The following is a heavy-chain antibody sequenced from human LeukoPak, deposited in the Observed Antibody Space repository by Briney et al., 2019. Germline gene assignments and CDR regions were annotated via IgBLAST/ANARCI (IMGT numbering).Heavy chain of an antibody. CDR1: GFTVSSNY. CDR3: ARSGLTCGGGSCYGDDY. Sequence: PGGSLRLSCAASGFTVSSNYMSWVRQAPGKGLEWVSVIYSGGSTYYADSVKGRFTISRDNSKNTLYLQMNSLRAEDAAVYYCARSGLTCGGGSCYGDDYWGQGTLVTVSS. J-gene: IGHJ4*02. V-gene: IGHV3-53*01. D-gene: IGHD2-15*01. CDR2: IYSGGST.